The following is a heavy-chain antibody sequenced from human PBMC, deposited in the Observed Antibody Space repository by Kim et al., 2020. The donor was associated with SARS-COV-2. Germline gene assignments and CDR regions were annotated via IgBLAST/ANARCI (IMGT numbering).Heavy chain of an antibody. V-gene: IGHV1-18*01. CDR2: INTYNERT. J-gene: IGHJ4*02. CDR3: ARGTSVEFDY. CDR1: SYTFTNFG. Sequence: ASVKVSCKASSYTFTNFGITWVRQAPGQGLEWMGWINTYNERTNYAQKVQGRVTMTTDTSTNTVYMELASLTSDDTAVYYCARGTSVEFDYWGQGTLVTVSS. D-gene: IGHD1-1*01.